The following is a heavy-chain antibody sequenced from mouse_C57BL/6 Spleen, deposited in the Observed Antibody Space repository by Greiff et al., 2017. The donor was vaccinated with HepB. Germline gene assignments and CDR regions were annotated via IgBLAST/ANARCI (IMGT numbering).Heavy chain of an antibody. D-gene: IGHD2-4*01. CDR1: GYTFTDYN. Sequence: EVQLQQSGPELVKPGASVKIPCKASGYTFTDYNMDWVKQSHGKSLEWIGDINPNNGGTIYNQKFKGKATLTVDKSSSTAYMELRSLTSEDTAVYYWARDYDGGHYFDYWGQGTTLTVSS. CDR2: INPNNGGT. CDR3: ARDYDGGHYFDY. J-gene: IGHJ2*01. V-gene: IGHV1-18*01.